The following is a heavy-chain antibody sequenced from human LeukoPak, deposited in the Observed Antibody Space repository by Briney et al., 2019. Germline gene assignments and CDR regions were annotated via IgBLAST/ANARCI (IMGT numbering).Heavy chain of an antibody. D-gene: IGHD3-10*01. J-gene: IGHJ5*02. CDR2: INHSGST. V-gene: IGHV4-39*07. Sequence: PSETLSLTCTVSGGSVSSGSYYWNWIRQPPGKGLEWIGEINHSGSTNYNPSLKSRVTISVDASKNQFSLKLSSVTAADTAVYYCARGRGLLLWFGELLYKCWFDPWGQGTLVTVSS. CDR3: ARGRGLLLWFGELLYKCWFDP. CDR1: GGSVSSGSYY.